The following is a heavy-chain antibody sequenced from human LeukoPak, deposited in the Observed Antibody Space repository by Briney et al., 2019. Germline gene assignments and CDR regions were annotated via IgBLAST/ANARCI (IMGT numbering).Heavy chain of an antibody. D-gene: IGHD2-15*01. Sequence: ASVKVSCKASGYTFTSYGISWVRQAPGQGLEWMGWISAYNGNTNYAQKLQGRVTMTRDTSTSTAYMELRSLRSDDTAVYYCARDSDLGYCSGGSCYVPLYYYYYGMDVWGQGTTVTVSS. CDR2: ISAYNGNT. V-gene: IGHV1-18*01. J-gene: IGHJ6*02. CDR1: GYTFTSYG. CDR3: ARDSDLGYCSGGSCYVPLYYYYYGMDV.